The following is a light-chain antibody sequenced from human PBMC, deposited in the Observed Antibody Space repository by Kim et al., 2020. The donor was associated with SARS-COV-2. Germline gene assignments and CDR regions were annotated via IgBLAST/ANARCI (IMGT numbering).Light chain of an antibody. Sequence: DIQMTQSPSSLSASVGDRVTITCRASQDISTWLAWYQQKPGKPPKSLIYAASSLQSGVPSRFSGSGSGTDFTLTISSLQPEDFAIYYCQQYNHYPLTFGGGTKVEIK. CDR1: QDISTW. J-gene: IGKJ4*01. CDR2: AAS. V-gene: IGKV1D-16*01. CDR3: QQYNHYPLT.